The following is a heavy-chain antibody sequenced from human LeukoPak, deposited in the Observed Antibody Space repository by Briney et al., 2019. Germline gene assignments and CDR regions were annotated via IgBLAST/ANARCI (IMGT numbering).Heavy chain of an antibody. CDR1: GYTFTHHG. CDR2: ISAYNGDT. J-gene: IGHJ2*01. D-gene: IGHD6-19*01. CDR3: ARDPSNSSGRNQYFDL. V-gene: IGHV1-18*01. Sequence: ASVKVSCKASGYTFTHHGITWVRQAPGQGLEWMGWISAYNGDTKYAQKVQGRVTLTTDTSTNTAYMEMRSLTYDDTAVYYCARDPSNSSGRNQYFDLWGRGTLVTVSP.